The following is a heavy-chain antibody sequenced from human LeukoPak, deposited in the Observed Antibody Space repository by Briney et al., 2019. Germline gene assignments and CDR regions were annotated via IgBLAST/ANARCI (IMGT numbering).Heavy chain of an antibody. CDR1: GGSISSYY. CDR3: ARDLGGSYSGPDYGMDV. D-gene: IGHD1-26*01. Sequence: SETLSLTCTVSGGSISSYYWSWIRQPPGKGLEWIGYIYYSGSTNYNPSLKSRVPISVDTSKNQFSLKLSSVTAADTAVYYCARDLGGSYSGPDYGMDVWGQGTTVTVSS. CDR2: IYYSGST. J-gene: IGHJ6*02. V-gene: IGHV4-59*01.